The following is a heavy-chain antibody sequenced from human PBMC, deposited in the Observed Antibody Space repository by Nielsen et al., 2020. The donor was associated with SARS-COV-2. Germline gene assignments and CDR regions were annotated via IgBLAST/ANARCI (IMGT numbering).Heavy chain of an antibody. CDR3: ARERVGGITIFGVVTRYGMDV. Sequence: SETLSLTCSVSGAFIARGGYSWSWIRQRPGKGLEWIGYIYYSGSTYYNPSLKSRVTISVDTSKNQFSLKLSSVTAADTALYYCARERVGGITIFGVVTRYGMDVWGQGTTVTVSS. D-gene: IGHD3-3*01. CDR2: IYYSGST. V-gene: IGHV4-30-4*08. CDR1: GAFIARGGYS. J-gene: IGHJ6*02.